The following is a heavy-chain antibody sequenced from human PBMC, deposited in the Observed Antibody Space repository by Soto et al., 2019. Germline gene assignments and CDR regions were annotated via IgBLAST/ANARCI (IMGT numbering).Heavy chain of an antibody. CDR3: AKGRSYYYYYGVDV. CDR2: INNDGSST. Sequence: PGGSLRLSCAASGFTFSTHWLHWVRQAPGKGLEWVSHINNDGSSTYYADSVKGRFTISRDNSKSTLYLQMNSLRAEDTALYYCAKGRSYYYYYGVDVWGQGTTVTVSS. V-gene: IGHV3-74*01. CDR1: GFTFSTHW. J-gene: IGHJ6*02.